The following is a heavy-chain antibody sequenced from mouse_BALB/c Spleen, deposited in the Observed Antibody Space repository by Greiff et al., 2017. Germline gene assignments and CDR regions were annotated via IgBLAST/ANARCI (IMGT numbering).Heavy chain of an antibody. V-gene: IGHV1S135*01. CDR3: ASVYGYDYAMDY. CDR1: GYSFTSYY. D-gene: IGHD2-2*01. Sequence: VQLQQSGPELMKPGASVKISCKASGYSFTSYYMHWVKQSHGKSLEWIGYIDPFNGGTSYNQKFKGKATLTVDKSSSTAYMHLSSLTSEDSAVYYCASVYGYDYAMDYWGQGTSVTVSA. J-gene: IGHJ4*01. CDR2: IDPFNGGT.